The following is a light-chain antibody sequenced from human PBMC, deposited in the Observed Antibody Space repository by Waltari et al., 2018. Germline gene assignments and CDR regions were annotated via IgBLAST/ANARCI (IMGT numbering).Light chain of an antibody. CDR3: AAWDDSLSGPI. J-gene: IGLJ1*01. Sequence: QSVLTQPPSASGTPGQRVTISCSGSHSNIGSNYVYWYQQLPGTAPKLLIYKDSLSPSGCPDRFAGSKSGTSASLASSGLRSEDEADYYCAAWDDSLSGPIFATGTKVTV. CDR2: KDS. V-gene: IGLV1-47*01. CDR1: HSNIGSNY.